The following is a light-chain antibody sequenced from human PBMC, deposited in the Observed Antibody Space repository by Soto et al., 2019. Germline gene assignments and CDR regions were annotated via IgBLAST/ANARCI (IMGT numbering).Light chain of an antibody. CDR2: AAS. CDR3: EHSYGTPFS. J-gene: IGKJ3*01. CDR1: QSISSH. V-gene: IGKV1-39*01. Sequence: DIQMTQSPSSLSASVGDRVTITCRASQSISSHLNWYQHKPGKAPKLLIYAASSLQSGVPSRFGGSGSGAAYTLTTGTLQPEDSATDYCEHSYGTPFSFGPGTKADI.